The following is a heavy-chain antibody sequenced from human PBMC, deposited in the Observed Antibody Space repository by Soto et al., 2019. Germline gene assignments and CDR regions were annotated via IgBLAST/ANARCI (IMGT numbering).Heavy chain of an antibody. D-gene: IGHD3-3*01. J-gene: IGHJ4*02. CDR1: GYTFTGYY. Sequence: ASVKVSCKASGYTFTGYYMHWVRQAPGQGLEWMGWINPNSGDSTYYADSVKGRFTISRDNSRSTLYLQMNSLRAEDTAVYYCAKARAQYYDFWSGYPVDYWGQGTLVTVSS. V-gene: IGHV1-2*02. CDR2: INPNSGDST. CDR3: AKARAQYYDFWSGYPVDY.